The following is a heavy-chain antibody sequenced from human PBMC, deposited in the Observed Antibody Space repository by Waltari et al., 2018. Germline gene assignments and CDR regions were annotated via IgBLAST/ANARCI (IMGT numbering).Heavy chain of an antibody. V-gene: IGHV3-48*03. CDR1: GFTFSSYE. CDR3: ARGRDCSGGSCYLDH. J-gene: IGHJ4*02. D-gene: IGHD2-15*01. CDR2: ISSRGSTI. Sequence: EVQLVESGGGLVQPGGSLRLSCAASGFTFSSYEMNWVRQAPGKGLEWVSYISSRGSTIYYADSVKGRFTISRDNAKNSLYLQMNSLRAEDTAVYFCARGRDCSGGSCYLDHWGQGTLVTVSS.